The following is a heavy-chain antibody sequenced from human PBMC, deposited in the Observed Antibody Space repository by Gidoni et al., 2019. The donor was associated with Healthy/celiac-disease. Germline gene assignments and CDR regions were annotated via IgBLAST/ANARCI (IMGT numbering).Heavy chain of an antibody. D-gene: IGHD6-19*01. J-gene: IGHJ4*02. CDR2: ISSISSYI. CDR1: GFTFSSYS. V-gene: IGHV3-21*01. CDR3: ARDDEGYSSGWYSNY. Sequence: EVQLVESGGGLVKPGGSLRLSCAASGFTFSSYSLNWVRQAPGKGLEWVSSISSISSYIYYADAVKGRFTISRDNAKNSLYLQMNSLRAEDTAVYYCARDDEGYSSGWYSNYWGQGTLVTVSS.